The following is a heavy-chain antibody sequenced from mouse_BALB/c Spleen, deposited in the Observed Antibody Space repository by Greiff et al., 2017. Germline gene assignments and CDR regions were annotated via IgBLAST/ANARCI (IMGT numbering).Heavy chain of an antibody. CDR2: IWGGGST. D-gene: IGHD1-1*01. V-gene: IGHV2-6-4*01. Sequence: VKLQESGPGLVAPSQSLSISCTASGFSLTRYSVHWVRQPPGKGLEWLGMIWGGGSTDYNSALKSRLSTSKDNSKSQVFLKMNSLQTDDTAMYYCAREDGSSYWYFDVWGAGTTVTVSS. J-gene: IGHJ1*01. CDR3: AREDGSSYWYFDV. CDR1: GFSLTRYS.